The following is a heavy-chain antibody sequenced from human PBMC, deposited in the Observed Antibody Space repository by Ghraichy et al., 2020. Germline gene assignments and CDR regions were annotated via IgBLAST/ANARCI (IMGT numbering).Heavy chain of an antibody. J-gene: IGHJ4*02. CDR2: ISSSSYT. Sequence: GGSLRLSCAASGFTFSDYYMSWIRQAPGKGLEWVSYISSSSYTNYADSVKGRFTISRDNAKNSLYLQMNSLRAEDTAVYYCARDNLVGRSSRDFDYWGQGTLVTVSS. D-gene: IGHD2-2*01. V-gene: IGHV3-11*06. CDR1: GFTFSDYY. CDR3: ARDNLVGRSSRDFDY.